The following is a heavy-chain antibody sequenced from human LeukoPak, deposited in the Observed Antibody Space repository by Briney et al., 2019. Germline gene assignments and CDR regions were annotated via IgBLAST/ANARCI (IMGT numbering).Heavy chain of an antibody. D-gene: IGHD3-22*01. CDR2: ISGSGGST. Sequence: GGSLRLSCAASGFTFSSYAMSWVRQAPGKGLEWVSAISGSGGSTYYADSVKGRFIISRDNSKNTLYLQMNSLRAEDTAVYYCAKDQGDSSGYLGYYYYYGMDVWGQGTTVTVSS. V-gene: IGHV3-23*01. CDR3: AKDQGDSSGYLGYYYYYGMDV. CDR1: GFTFSSYA. J-gene: IGHJ6*02.